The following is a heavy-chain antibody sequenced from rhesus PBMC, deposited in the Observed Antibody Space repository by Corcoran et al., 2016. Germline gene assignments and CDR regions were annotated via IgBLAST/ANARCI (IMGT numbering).Heavy chain of an antibody. CDR2: ITYSGST. V-gene: IGHV4-122*02. CDR3: ARDFESRFDY. Sequence: QVQLQESGPGLVKPSETLSLTCAVSGGSISSGYYYWSWIRQPPGKGLEWIGYITYSGSTSYNPSLKSRVTISRDTSKNQFSLKLSSVTAADTAVYDCARDFESRFDYWGQGVLVTVSS. J-gene: IGHJ4*01. CDR1: GGSISSGYYY.